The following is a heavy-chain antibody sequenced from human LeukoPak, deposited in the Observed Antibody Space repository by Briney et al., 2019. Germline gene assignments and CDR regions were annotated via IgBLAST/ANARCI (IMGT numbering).Heavy chain of an antibody. J-gene: IGHJ6*03. D-gene: IGHD1-1*01. CDR2: ISSSGSTI. CDR1: GFTFSDYY. V-gene: IGHV3-11*01. Sequence: GGSLRLSCAASGFTFSDYYMSWIRQAPGKGLEGVSYISSSGSTIYYADPVKGRFTISRDNANNSLYLQMNSLRAEDTAVYYCARVKQLERLYYYYYIDVWGKGTTVTVSS. CDR3: ARVKQLERLYYYYYIDV.